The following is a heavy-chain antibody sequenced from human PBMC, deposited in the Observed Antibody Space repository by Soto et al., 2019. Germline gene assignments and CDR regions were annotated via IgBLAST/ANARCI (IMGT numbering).Heavy chain of an antibody. V-gene: IGHV5-51*01. CDR1: GYGFTDYW. J-gene: IGHJ4*02. Sequence: EVQLVQSGAEVKKAGESLKISCKGSGYGFTDYWIGWVRQMPGKGLEWMGIIFPDDSDTRYSPSLRGQVTISADKSISTSYLQWSSLKASDTAIYYCARLMGIAARSLAHFDSWGQGTLVTVSS. CDR3: ARLMGIAARSLAHFDS. CDR2: IFPDDSDT. D-gene: IGHD6-6*01.